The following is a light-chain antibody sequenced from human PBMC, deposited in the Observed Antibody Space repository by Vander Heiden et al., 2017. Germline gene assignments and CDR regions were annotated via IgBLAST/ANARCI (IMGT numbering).Light chain of an antibody. CDR1: QSISSY. CDR3: QQRISWPLT. Sequence: EIVLTQSPATLSLSPGERATLSCRASQSISSYLAWYQQKPGQAPRLLIYDASNRASGIPARFSGSGSGTDFTLTISILEPEDFAVSFCQQRISWPLTFGGGTRVEIK. J-gene: IGKJ4*01. CDR2: DAS. V-gene: IGKV3-11*01.